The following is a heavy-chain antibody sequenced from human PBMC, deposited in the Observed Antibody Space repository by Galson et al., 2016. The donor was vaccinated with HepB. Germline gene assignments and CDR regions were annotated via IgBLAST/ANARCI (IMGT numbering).Heavy chain of an antibody. Sequence: SLRLSCATSGLTFSRYWMSWVRQAPGKGLEWVANIKEDGSEKYYVASVKGRFTISRDNAKNSMYLQMNGLRAEDTAVYYCASCFSNYVSYWGQGTLVTVSS. J-gene: IGHJ4*02. V-gene: IGHV3-7*01. CDR3: ASCFSNYVSY. CDR1: GLTFSRYW. CDR2: IKEDGSEK. D-gene: IGHD4-11*01.